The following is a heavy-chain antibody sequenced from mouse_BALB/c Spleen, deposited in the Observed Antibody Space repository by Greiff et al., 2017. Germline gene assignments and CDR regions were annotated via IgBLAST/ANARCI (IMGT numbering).Heavy chain of an antibody. D-gene: IGHD2-4*01. Sequence: EVQGVESGGGLVQPGGSRKLSCAASGFTFSSFGMHWVRQAPEKGLEWVAYISSGSSTIYYADTVKGRFTISRDNPKNTLFLQMTSLRSEDTAMYYCARSGYDYVGDYWGQGTTLTVSS. CDR3: ARSGYDYVGDY. V-gene: IGHV5-17*02. J-gene: IGHJ2*01. CDR1: GFTFSSFG. CDR2: ISSGSSTI.